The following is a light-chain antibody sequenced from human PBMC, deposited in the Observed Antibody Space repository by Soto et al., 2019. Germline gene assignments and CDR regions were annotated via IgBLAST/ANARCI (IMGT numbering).Light chain of an antibody. CDR1: QRVSNN. Sequence: EIVMTQTPATLSVSPGVRATLSCRASQRVSNNLAWYQQKPGQAPRLLMYDASTRATGIPARFSGSGSGMEFTLTISSLQSEDFAVYYCQQYSNWPLYSFGQGTRLEI. CDR3: QQYSNWPLYS. J-gene: IGKJ2*03. CDR2: DAS. V-gene: IGKV3-15*01.